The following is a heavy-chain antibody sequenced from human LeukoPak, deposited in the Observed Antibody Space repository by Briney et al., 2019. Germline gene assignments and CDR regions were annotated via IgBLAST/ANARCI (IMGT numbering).Heavy chain of an antibody. V-gene: IGHV3-7*01. J-gene: IGHJ4*02. CDR1: GFTFSTYW. CDR2: IKPDGSEK. CDR3: ARSRFYFDY. Sequence: GGSLRLSCAASGFTFSTYWMGWVRQAPGKGLEWVAKIKPDGSEKDHVDSVKGRFTISRDNAKNSLYLRLNSLRAEDTAVYYCARSRFYFDYWGQGTLVTVSS.